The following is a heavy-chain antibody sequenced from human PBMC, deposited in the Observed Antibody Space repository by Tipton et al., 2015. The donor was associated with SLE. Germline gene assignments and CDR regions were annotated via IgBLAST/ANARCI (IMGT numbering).Heavy chain of an antibody. CDR2: INHSGST. J-gene: IGHJ5*02. V-gene: IGHV4-34*01. Sequence: TLSLTCAVYGGSFSGYYWSWIRQPPGKGLEWIGEINHSGSTNYNPSLKSRVTISVDTSKNQFSLKLSSVTAADTAVYYCARGAQEGRRGLQPTPNNWFDPWGQGTLVTVPS. CDR3: ARGAQEGRRGLQPTPNNWFDP. D-gene: IGHD5-24*01. CDR1: GGSFSGYY.